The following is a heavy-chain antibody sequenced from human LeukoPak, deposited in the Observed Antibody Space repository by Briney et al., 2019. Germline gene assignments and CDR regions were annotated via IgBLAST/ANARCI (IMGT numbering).Heavy chain of an antibody. CDR1: GFTFSSYA. CDR3: ARRYDFWSGSVYGMDV. V-gene: IGHV3-30-3*01. CDR2: ISYDGSNK. Sequence: GGSLRLSCAASGFTFSSYAMHWVRQAPGKGLEWVAVISYDGSNKYYADSVKGRFTISRDNSKNTLYLQMNSLRVEDTAVYYCARRYDFWSGSVYGMDVWGQRTTVTVSS. J-gene: IGHJ6*02. D-gene: IGHD3-3*01.